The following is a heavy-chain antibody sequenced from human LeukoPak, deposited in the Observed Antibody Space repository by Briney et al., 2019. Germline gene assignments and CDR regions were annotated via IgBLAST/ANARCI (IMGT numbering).Heavy chain of an antibody. V-gene: IGHV3-30*18. Sequence: GGSLRLSCEASGFTFSNYGMHWVRQAPGKGLEWVASISYDRSDEYNADSVKGRFTISRDNSKNTVYLQMNSLRAEDTAVYYCAKGRVASGSYFDYWGQGTLVTVSS. J-gene: IGHJ4*02. CDR2: ISYDRSDE. CDR3: AKGRVASGSYFDY. CDR1: GFTFSNYG. D-gene: IGHD1-26*01.